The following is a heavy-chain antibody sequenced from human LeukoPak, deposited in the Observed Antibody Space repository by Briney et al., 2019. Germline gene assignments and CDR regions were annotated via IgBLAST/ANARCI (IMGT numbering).Heavy chain of an antibody. J-gene: IGHJ6*02. Sequence: GASVKVSCKASGYTFTGYYMHWVRQAPGQGLEWMGWINPNTGGTNYAQKFQGWVTMTRDTSISTAYMELSRLRSDDTAVYYCARDQGLPFYYYGMDVWDQGTTVTVSS. D-gene: IGHD6-25*01. CDR1: GYTFTGYY. CDR2: INPNTGGT. V-gene: IGHV1-2*04. CDR3: ARDQGLPFYYYGMDV.